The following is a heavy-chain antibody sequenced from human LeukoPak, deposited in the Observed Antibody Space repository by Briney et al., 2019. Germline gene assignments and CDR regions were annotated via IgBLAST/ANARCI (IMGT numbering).Heavy chain of an antibody. D-gene: IGHD2-15*01. J-gene: IGHJ4*02. CDR2: IYYSGSN. Sequence: SETLSLTCTVSGGSISNYFWNWIRQPPGKGLEWIAYIYYSGSNSYNPSLKSRVTISVDTSKNQFSLRLSSVTAADTAVYYCARGLGSGDSCYASWGQGALVTVSS. V-gene: IGHV4-59*01. CDR1: GGSISNYF. CDR3: ARGLGSGDSCYAS.